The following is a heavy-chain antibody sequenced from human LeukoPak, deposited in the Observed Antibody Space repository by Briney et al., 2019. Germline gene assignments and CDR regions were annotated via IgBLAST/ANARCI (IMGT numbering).Heavy chain of an antibody. J-gene: IGHJ4*02. CDR2: ISSSGSTI. CDR3: ARGLYGSGSTYDY. D-gene: IGHD3-10*01. CDR1: GFTFSSYE. Sequence: GGSLRLSCAASGFTFSSYEMNWVRQAPGKGLEWVSYISSSGSTIYYADSVKGRFTISRDNAKNSLYLQMNSLRADDTAVYYCARGLYGSGSTYDYWGQGTLVTVSS. V-gene: IGHV3-48*03.